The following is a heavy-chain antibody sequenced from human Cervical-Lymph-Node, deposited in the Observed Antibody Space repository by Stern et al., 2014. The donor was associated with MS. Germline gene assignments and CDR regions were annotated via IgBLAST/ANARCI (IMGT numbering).Heavy chain of an antibody. J-gene: IGHJ6*02. CDR3: ARLRTTFHYGMDV. Sequence: QMQLQESGPGLVKPSETLSLTCTVSRVAISSSRGYWGWIRQPPGKGLEWMGIILERGNPYYNPPPKSRVTIETPKSKLSLKVRSMTAADTAVYYCARLRTTFHYGMDVWGQGTTVTVSS. D-gene: IGHD1-14*01. V-gene: IGHV4-39*01. CDR1: RVAISSSRGY. CDR2: ILERGNP.